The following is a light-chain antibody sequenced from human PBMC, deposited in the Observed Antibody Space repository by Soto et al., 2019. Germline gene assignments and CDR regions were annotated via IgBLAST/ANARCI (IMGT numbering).Light chain of an antibody. Sequence: DIQMTQSPSSLSASVGDRVTITCRASHPININLVWFQQKPGKAPKSLIYAATNLQSGVPSRFSGSGGGTDFSLTISSLQPEDVATYYCQDYQRYPPSFGGGTKLEIK. CDR1: HPININ. CDR2: AAT. V-gene: IGKV1-16*01. J-gene: IGKJ4*01. CDR3: QDYQRYPPS.